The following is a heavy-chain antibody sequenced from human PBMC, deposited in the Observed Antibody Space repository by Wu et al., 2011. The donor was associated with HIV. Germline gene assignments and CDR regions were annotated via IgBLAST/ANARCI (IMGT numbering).Heavy chain of an antibody. D-gene: IGHD3-3*01. CDR3: ARAYDLWSGSGYYYYMDV. Sequence: QVQLVQSGAEVKKPGSSVKVSCETSGGTFSTYAFSWVRQAPGQGPEWMGRVIPILGTTNYAQKFQGRVTITADESTSTTYLELSSLRSEDTAVYYCARAYDLWSGSGYYYYMDVWGKGTTVSVSS. J-gene: IGHJ6*03. V-gene: IGHV1-69*11. CDR2: VIPILGTT. CDR1: GGTFSTYA.